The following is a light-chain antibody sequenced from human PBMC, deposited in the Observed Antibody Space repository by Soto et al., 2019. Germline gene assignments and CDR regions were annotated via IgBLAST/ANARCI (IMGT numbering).Light chain of an antibody. CDR2: EVS. V-gene: IGLV2-14*01. CDR1: SSDVGGYNY. Sequence: QSALTQPASVSGSPGQSITISCTGTSSDVGGYNYVSWYQQHPGKAPKLMISEVSNRPSGVSYRFSGSKSGNTASLTISGLQAEDEADYYCSSYTISSTYVFGTGTKVTVL. CDR3: SSYTISSTYV. J-gene: IGLJ1*01.